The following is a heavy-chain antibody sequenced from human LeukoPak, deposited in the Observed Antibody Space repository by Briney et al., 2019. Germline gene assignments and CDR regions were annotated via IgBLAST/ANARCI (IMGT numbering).Heavy chain of an antibody. J-gene: IGHJ4*02. CDR1: GGSISSYY. CDR3: ARYSSGWKGYYFDY. V-gene: IGHV4-4*07. D-gene: IGHD6-19*01. CDR2: IYTSGST. Sequence: SETLSLTCTVSGGSISSYYWSWIRQPAGKGLEWIGRIYTSGSTNYNPSLKSRVTVSVDTSKNQFSLKLSSVTAADTAVYYCARYSSGWKGYYFDYWGQGTLVTVSS.